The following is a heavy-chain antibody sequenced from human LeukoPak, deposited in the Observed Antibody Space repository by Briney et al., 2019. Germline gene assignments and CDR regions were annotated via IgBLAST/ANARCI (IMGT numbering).Heavy chain of an antibody. CDR3: ATNLLGAGEYFQQ. V-gene: IGHV3-11*01. J-gene: IGHJ1*01. Sequence: GGSLRLSCAASGLRFSDYYVSWIRQAPGKGLQWVSYISSGGDIMHYADSVKGRFTSSRDNAKNSGYLEMNSLGAEDTAVYHCATNLLGAGEYFQQWGQGTLVTVSS. CDR1: GLRFSDYY. D-gene: IGHD3-10*02. CDR2: ISSGGDIM.